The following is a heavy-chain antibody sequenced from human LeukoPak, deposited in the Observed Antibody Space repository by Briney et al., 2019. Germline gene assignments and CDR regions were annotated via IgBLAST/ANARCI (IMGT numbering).Heavy chain of an antibody. V-gene: IGHV3-23*01. D-gene: IGHD3-10*01. CDR1: GFTFSSYA. CDR3: ARTMVRGVIITEGGDDY. CDR2: ISGSGGST. Sequence: PGGSLRLSCAASGFTFSSYAMSWVRQAPGKGLEWVSAISGSGGSTYYADSVKGRFTISRDNSKNTLYLQMNSLRAEDTAVYYCARTMVRGVIITEGGDDYWGQGTLVTVSS. J-gene: IGHJ4*02.